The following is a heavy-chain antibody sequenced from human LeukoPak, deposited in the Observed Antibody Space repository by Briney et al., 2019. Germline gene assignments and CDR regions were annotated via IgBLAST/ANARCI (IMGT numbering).Heavy chain of an antibody. Sequence: GGSLRLSCAASGFTFSSYSMNWVRQAPGKGLEWVSYISSSSSTIYYADSVKGRFTISRDNSKNTLYLQMNSLRAKDTAVYYCAGYYGSGSYKGMDVWGQGTTVTVSS. CDR3: AGYYGSGSYKGMDV. V-gene: IGHV3-48*01. J-gene: IGHJ6*02. CDR1: GFTFSSYS. D-gene: IGHD3-10*01. CDR2: ISSSSSTI.